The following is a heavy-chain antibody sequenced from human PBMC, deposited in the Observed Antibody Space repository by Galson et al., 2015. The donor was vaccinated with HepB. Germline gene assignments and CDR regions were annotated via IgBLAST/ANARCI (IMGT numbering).Heavy chain of an antibody. CDR3: TTDVYYGTYWSWLDP. CDR2: IKSKTDGETT. D-gene: IGHD3-10*01. J-gene: IGHJ5*02. Sequence: SLRLSCAASGFTFSSYTMNWVRQAPGMGLEWVGRIKSKTDGETTDYAAPVEGRFTISRDDSKNRLYLQMNSLKTEDTAVYYCTTDVYYGTYWSWLDPWGQGTLVTVSS. V-gene: IGHV3-15*01. CDR1: GFTFSSYT.